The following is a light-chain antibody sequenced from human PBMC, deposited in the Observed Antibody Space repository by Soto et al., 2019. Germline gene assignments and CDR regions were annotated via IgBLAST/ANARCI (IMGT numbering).Light chain of an antibody. J-gene: IGKJ2*01. V-gene: IGKV3-15*01. CDR1: QSVGRN. CDR3: QQYNNWLYT. CDR2: GAS. Sequence: EVVMTLSPVTLSVSPGERATLSCRASQSVGRNLAWYQEKPGQAPRLLVYGASTRATGIPARFSGSGSGTEFTLTITSLQSEDSAIYYCQQYNNWLYTFGQGTKLEIK.